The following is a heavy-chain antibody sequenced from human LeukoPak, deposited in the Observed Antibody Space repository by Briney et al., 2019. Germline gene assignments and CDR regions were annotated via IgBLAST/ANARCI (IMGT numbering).Heavy chain of an antibody. V-gene: IGHV4-31*03. D-gene: IGHD4-17*01. CDR2: IYYSGST. CDR1: GGSISSGGYY. J-gene: IGHJ4*02. Sequence: PSETLSLTCTVSGGSISSGGYYWSWIRQHPGKGLEWIGYIYYSGSTYYNPSLKSRVTISVDTSKNQFSLKLSSVTAADTAVYYCARDGPINYGDYAGWFDYWGQGTLVTVPS. CDR3: ARDGPINYGDYAGWFDY.